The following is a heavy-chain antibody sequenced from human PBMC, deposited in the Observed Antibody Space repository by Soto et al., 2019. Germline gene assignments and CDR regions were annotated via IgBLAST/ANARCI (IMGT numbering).Heavy chain of an antibody. CDR2: INPSGGST. Sequence: GLEWMGIINPSGGSTSYAQKFQGRVTMTRDTSTSTVYMELSSLRSEDTAVYYCARAFWNRSSWDYSDYRRQ. CDR3: ARAFWNRSSWDYSDY. V-gene: IGHV1-46*01. J-gene: IGHJ4*02. D-gene: IGHD6-13*01.